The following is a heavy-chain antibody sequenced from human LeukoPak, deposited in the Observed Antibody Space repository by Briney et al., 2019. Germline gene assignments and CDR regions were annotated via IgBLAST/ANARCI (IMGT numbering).Heavy chain of an antibody. CDR2: IKSKTDGATT. CDR3: ATVNARYYFDS. V-gene: IGHV3-15*01. Sequence: GGSLRLSCAASGSTFRPTWMTWVRQAPGKGLEWIGRIKSKTDGATTDYAAPVQGRFTISRDDSRNTLNLQMNSLKAEDTGMYYCATVNARYYFDSWGQGTLVTVSS. CDR1: GSTFRPTW. J-gene: IGHJ4*02. D-gene: IGHD2-8*01.